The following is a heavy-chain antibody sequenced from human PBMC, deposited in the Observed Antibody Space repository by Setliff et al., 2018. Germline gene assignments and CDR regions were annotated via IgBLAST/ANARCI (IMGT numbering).Heavy chain of an antibody. Sequence: GASVKVSCKASGYTFISYGISWVRQAPGQGLEWMGWISAYNGNTNYAQKFQGRVTITADESTSTAYMELSSRRSEDTAVYYCARDTYIGDFWSGYYIQGRFDPWGQGTLVTVSS. CDR2: ISAYNGNT. V-gene: IGHV1-18*01. CDR3: ARDTYIGDFWSGYYIQGRFDP. CDR1: GYTFISYG. J-gene: IGHJ5*02. D-gene: IGHD3-3*01.